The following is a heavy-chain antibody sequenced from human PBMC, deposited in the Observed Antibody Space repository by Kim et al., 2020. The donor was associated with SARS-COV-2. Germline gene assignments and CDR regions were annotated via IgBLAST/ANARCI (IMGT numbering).Heavy chain of an antibody. D-gene: IGHD3-22*01. Sequence: SETLSLTCTVSGGSISNSNYYWAWIRQPPGKGLEWIGTVYYSGSTYYNLFLKSRVTMSVDLSKNQFSLKLNSLTAADTAVYYCASQGGGNGYYYAGWFDP. J-gene: IGHJ5*02. CDR2: VYYSGST. V-gene: IGHV4-39*01. CDR3: ASQGGGNGYYYAGWFDP. CDR1: GGSISNSNYY.